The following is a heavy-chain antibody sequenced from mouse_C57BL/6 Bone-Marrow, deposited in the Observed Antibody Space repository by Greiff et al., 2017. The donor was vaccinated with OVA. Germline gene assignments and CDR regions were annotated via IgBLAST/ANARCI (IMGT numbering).Heavy chain of an antibody. Sequence: VQLQQPGAELVMPGASVKLSCKASGYTFPSYWMHWVKQRPGQGLEWIGEIDPSDSYTNYNQKFKGKSTLTVDKSSSTAYMQLSSLTAEDSAVYYCASYTAQATDYAMDYWGQGTSVTVSS. V-gene: IGHV1-69*01. CDR3: ASYTAQATDYAMDY. J-gene: IGHJ4*01. CDR1: GYTFPSYW. D-gene: IGHD3-2*02. CDR2: IDPSDSYT.